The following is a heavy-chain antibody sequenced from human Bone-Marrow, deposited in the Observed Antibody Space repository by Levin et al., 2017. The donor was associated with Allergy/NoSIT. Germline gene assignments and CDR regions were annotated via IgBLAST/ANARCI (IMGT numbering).Heavy chain of an antibody. J-gene: IGHJ3*02. CDR3: ARDLSSGWYVGDAFDI. CDR2: INTNTGNP. Sequence: ASVKVSCKASGYTFTSYAMNWVRQAPGQGLEWMGWINTNTGNPTYAQGFTGRFVFSLDTSVSTAYLQISSLKAEDTAVYYCARDLSSGWYVGDAFDIWGQGTMVTVSS. CDR1: GYTFTSYA. D-gene: IGHD6-19*01. V-gene: IGHV7-4-1*02.